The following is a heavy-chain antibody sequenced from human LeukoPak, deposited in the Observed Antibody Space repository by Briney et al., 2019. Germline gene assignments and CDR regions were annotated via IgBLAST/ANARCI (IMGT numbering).Heavy chain of an antibody. Sequence: GGSLRLSCAASGFTFSSYEMNWVRQAPGKGLEWVSYISSSGSTIYYADSVKGRFTVSRDNSKNTLYLQMNSLRAEDTAVYYCAKKYDILFPFDFWGQGTLVTVSS. J-gene: IGHJ4*02. CDR2: ISSSGSTI. CDR1: GFTFSSYE. CDR3: AKKYDILFPFDF. D-gene: IGHD3-9*01. V-gene: IGHV3-48*03.